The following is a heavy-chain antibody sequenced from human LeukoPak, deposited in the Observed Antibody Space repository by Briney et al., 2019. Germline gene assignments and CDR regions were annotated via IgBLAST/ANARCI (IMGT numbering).Heavy chain of an antibody. CDR3: ARHLMLSSWQYYFHY. J-gene: IGHJ4*02. CDR1: GGSISSSSYY. Sequence: KPSETLSLTCTVSGGSISSSSYYWSWIRQPPGKGLEWIGYIYYSGNTNYNPSLKSRVTISVDTSKNQFSLKLSSVTAADTAVYYCARHLMLSSWQYYFHYWGQGTLVTVSS. V-gene: IGHV4-61*05. CDR2: IYYSGNT. D-gene: IGHD6-13*01.